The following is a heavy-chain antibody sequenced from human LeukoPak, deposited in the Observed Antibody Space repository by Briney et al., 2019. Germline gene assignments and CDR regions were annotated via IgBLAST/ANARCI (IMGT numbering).Heavy chain of an antibody. V-gene: IGHV1-69*05. J-gene: IGHJ6*03. CDR1: RLTLSTYA. CDR2: IIPMFGSA. Sequence: SVKISCKASRLTLSTYAISWVRQGPGQGREWIGGIIPMFGSAHYAQKFQDRVTITTDESTSIAYMELSSLRSEDTAVYYCASSPRIVGRLDYYYYMDAWGKGTTVTVSS. D-gene: IGHD6-6*01. CDR3: ASSPRIVGRLDYYYYMDA.